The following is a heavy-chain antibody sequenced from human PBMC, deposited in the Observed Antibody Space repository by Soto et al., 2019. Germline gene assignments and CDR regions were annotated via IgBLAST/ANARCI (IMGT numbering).Heavy chain of an antibody. CDR1: GFTFSSYG. J-gene: IGHJ4*02. V-gene: IGHV3-33*08. CDR3: ASRYCSGGSCYYFDY. D-gene: IGHD2-15*01. CDR2: IWYDGSNK. Sequence: GGSLRLSCAASGFTFSSYGMHWVRQAPGKGLEWVAVIWYDGSNKYYADSVKGRFTISRDNSKNTLYLQMNSLRAEDTTLYYCASRYCSGGSCYYFDYWGQGTLVTVSS.